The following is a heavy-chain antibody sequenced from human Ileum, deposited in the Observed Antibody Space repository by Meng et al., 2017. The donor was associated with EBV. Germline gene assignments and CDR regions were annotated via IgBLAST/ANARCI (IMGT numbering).Heavy chain of an antibody. J-gene: IGHJ4*02. CDR3: ARERGGGDRGIQ. CDR1: NGSVSSYGYY. V-gene: IGHV4-61*08. CDR2: MSYTGST. Sequence: VPLQESGPGLVKPSETLSITCSVSNGSVSSYGYYWTWIRQPPGKGLEWIGYMSYTGSTNYKSTLKSRVTMSVDKSKNQFSLKLSSVTAADTAVYYCARERGGGDRGIQWGQGTLVTVSS. D-gene: IGHD2-21*02.